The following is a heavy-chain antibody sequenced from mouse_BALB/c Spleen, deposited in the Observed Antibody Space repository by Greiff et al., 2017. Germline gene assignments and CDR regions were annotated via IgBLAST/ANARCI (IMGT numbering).Heavy chain of an antibody. CDR2: ISSGGSYT. CDR1: GFTFSRYG. V-gene: IGHV5-6*01. J-gene: IGHJ2*01. Sequence: EVQRVESGGDLVKPGGSLQLSCAASGFTFSRYGMSWVRQTPDKRLEWVATISSGGSYTYYPDSVKGRFTISRDNAKNTLYLQMSSLKSEDTAMYYCARQGDYGNYDYWGQGTTLTVSS. D-gene: IGHD2-1*01. CDR3: ARQGDYGNYDY.